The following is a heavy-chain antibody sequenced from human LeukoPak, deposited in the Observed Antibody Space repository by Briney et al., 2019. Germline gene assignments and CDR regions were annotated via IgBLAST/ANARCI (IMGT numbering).Heavy chain of an antibody. J-gene: IGHJ4*02. D-gene: IGHD3-9*01. CDR1: GFTFSYAW. V-gene: IGHV3-15*01. CDR3: TTSYYDTLTGSSTFDY. Sequence: PRGSLGLSCAASGFTFSYAWMNWVRQAPGKGLEWVGRIKSKADGGTTDYAAPVKGRFTISRDDSKNTLYLQMNSLKTEDTAVYYCTTSYYDTLTGSSTFDYWGQGTLVTVSS. CDR2: IKSKADGGTT.